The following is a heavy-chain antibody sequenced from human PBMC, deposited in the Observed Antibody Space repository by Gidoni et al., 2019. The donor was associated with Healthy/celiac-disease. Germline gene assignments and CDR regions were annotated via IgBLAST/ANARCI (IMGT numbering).Heavy chain of an antibody. CDR3: ARDRNWNNYYYYMDV. CDR1: GYTLTRYP. J-gene: IGHJ6*03. CDR2: INAGNGNT. V-gene: IGHV1-3*01. D-gene: IGHD1-20*01. Sequence: QVQLVQSGAEAKKPGASVKAPSQPSGYTLTRYPMHWVRQAPGQRLELMGWINAGNGNTKKSQKFQGRVTITRDTSASTAYMGLRSMRAEDTAVYYCARDRNWNNYYYYMDVWGKGTTVTVSS.